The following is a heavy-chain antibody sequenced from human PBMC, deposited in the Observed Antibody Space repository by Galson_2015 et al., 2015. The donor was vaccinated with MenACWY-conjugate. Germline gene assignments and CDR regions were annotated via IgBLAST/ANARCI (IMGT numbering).Heavy chain of an antibody. CDR2: INSDGSAA. J-gene: IGHJ4*02. Sequence: SLRLSCAASGFTFSRYWMHWVRQSPGKGLVWVSRINSDGSAADYADSVKGRFTISRDNAKNTLYLQMHSLRAEDTAVYYCATYCSSPSCYANGAYWGQGTLVTVSS. CDR3: ATYCSSPSCYANGAY. CDR1: GFTFSRYW. D-gene: IGHD2-2*01. V-gene: IGHV3-74*01.